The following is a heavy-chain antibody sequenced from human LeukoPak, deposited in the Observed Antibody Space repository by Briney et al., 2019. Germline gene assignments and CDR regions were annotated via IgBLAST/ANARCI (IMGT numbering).Heavy chain of an antibody. CDR3: AKGRNYYGSGTYMDV. CDR2: ISEDGAGL. V-gene: IGHV3-23*01. J-gene: IGHJ6*04. Sequence: GGSLRLSCIASGFNYVINPMAWVRQAPGKGLEWVSSISEDGAGLYYADSVRGRFTVSRGNSKNTLSLQMNSLRAEDTAVYYCAKGRNYYGSGTYMDVWGKGTTVTVSS. D-gene: IGHD3-10*01. CDR1: GFNYVINP.